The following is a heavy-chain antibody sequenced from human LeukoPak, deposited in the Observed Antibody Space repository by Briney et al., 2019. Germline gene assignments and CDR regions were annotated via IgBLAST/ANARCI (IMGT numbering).Heavy chain of an antibody. Sequence: GGSLRLSCAASGFTFTNYNMNWVRQAPGKGLEWVSAISGSGGSTCYADSVKGRFTISRDNSKNTLYLQMNSLRAEDTAVYYCAKTRGGYYFDYWGQGTLVTVSS. D-gene: IGHD3-16*01. J-gene: IGHJ4*02. CDR3: AKTRGGYYFDY. V-gene: IGHV3-23*01. CDR1: GFTFTNYN. CDR2: ISGSGGST.